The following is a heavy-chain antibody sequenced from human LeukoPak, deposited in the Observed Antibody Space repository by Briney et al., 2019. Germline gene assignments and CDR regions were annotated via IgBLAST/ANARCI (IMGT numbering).Heavy chain of an antibody. V-gene: IGHV3-33*01. CDR2: IWYEGSNK. Sequence: PGRSLRLSCAASRFTLSSYGIHGVRQGPHKRLEWVAVIWYEGSNKYYADSVKGRFTICRDNSKNTLYLQMNSLRAEDTAVYYCARDCSSTSCKGYYYGMDVWGQGTTVTVSS. D-gene: IGHD2-2*01. CDR1: RFTLSSYG. J-gene: IGHJ6*02. CDR3: ARDCSSTSCKGYYYGMDV.